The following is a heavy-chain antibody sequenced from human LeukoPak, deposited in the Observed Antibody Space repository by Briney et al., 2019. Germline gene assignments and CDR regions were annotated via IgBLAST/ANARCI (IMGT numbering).Heavy chain of an antibody. CDR1: GFTFSSYS. CDR2: ISGSSTYI. CDR3: ARDLGYCSSTSCLEGSWFDP. V-gene: IGHV3-21*01. Sequence: GGSLRLSCAASGFTFSSYSMNWVRQAPGKGLEWVSSISGSSTYIYYADSVKGRFTISRDNAKNSLYLQMNSLRAEDTAVYYCARDLGYCSSTSCLEGSWFDPWGQGTLVTVSS. J-gene: IGHJ5*02. D-gene: IGHD2-2*01.